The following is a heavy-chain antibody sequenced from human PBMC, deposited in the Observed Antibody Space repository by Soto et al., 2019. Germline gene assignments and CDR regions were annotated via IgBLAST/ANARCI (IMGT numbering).Heavy chain of an antibody. D-gene: IGHD6-13*01. J-gene: IGHJ6*02. Sequence: ASVKVSCTASGYTFTIFAIHWVRQAPGQGLEWMGIIKPIDGSTSYAQKFQGRVTMTRDTSTSTVYMELPSLRSEDTAVYYCARTLASSGMDVWGQGTTVTVSS. CDR3: ARTLASSGMDV. V-gene: IGHV1-46*01. CDR1: GYTFTIFA. CDR2: IKPIDGST.